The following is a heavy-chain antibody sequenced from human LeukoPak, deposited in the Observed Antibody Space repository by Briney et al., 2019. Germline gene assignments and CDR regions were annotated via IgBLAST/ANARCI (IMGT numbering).Heavy chain of an antibody. V-gene: IGHV4-61*02. CDR3: ARGAGYYDILTGYHQFDY. CDR1: GGSISSGSYY. D-gene: IGHD3-9*01. Sequence: SQALSLTCTVSGGSISSGSYYWSWIRQPAGKGLEWIGRIYTSGSTNYSPSLKSRVTISVDTSKNQFSLKLSSVTAADTAVYYCARGAGYYDILTGYHQFDYWGQGTLVTVSS. J-gene: IGHJ4*02. CDR2: IYTSGST.